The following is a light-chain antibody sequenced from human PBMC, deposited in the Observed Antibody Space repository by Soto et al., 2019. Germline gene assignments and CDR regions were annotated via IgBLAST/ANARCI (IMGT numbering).Light chain of an antibody. CDR2: GAS. CDR3: HQYNSWPGYT. CDR1: QDVMYD. V-gene: IGKV3-15*01. Sequence: EIVLTQSPAALSVSPGGRATLSCRASQDVMYDLAWYQQKPGQAPRLLVYGASTRATDAPPRFRGSGSGREFSLTISSLQSEDFAVYYCHQYNSWPGYTFGQGTKLEIK. J-gene: IGKJ2*01.